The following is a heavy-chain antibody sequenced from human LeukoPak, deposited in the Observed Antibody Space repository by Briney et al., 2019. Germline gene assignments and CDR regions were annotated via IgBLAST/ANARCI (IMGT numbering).Heavy chain of an antibody. V-gene: IGHV3-7*01. Sequence: GGSLRLSCAASGFTFSSYWMSWVRQAPGKGLEWVANIKQDGSEKYYVDSVKGRFTISRDNAKNSLSLQMNSLRAEDTAMYYCARHLVEGYTRKWFDSWGQGTLVTVSS. J-gene: IGHJ5*01. CDR1: GFTFSSYW. CDR3: ARHLVEGYTRKWFDS. D-gene: IGHD5-12*01. CDR2: IKQDGSEK.